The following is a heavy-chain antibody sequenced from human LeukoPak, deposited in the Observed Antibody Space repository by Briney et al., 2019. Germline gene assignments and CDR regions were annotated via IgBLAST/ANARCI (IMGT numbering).Heavy chain of an antibody. CDR2: IYYSGST. V-gene: IGHV4-39*07. CDR1: GGSISSSSYY. D-gene: IGHD1-14*01. Sequence: SETLSLTCTVSGGSISSSSYYWGWIRQPPGKGLEWIGSIYYSGSTYYNPSLKSRVTISVDTSKNQFSLKLSSVTAADTAVYYCASPLYNYYGMDVWGQGTTVTVSS. J-gene: IGHJ6*02. CDR3: ASPLYNYYGMDV.